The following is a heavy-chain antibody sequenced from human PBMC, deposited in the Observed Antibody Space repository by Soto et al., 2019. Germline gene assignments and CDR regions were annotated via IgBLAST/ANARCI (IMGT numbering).Heavy chain of an antibody. D-gene: IGHD2-15*01. CDR2: ISAYNGNT. Sequence: ASLKVSCKASGYTFTSYGISWVRQAPGQGLEWMGWISAYNGNTNYAQKLQGRVTMTTDTSTSTAYMELRSLRSDDTAVYYCAREWDCSGGSCYSNFYYYGMDVWGQGTTVTVSS. V-gene: IGHV1-18*01. CDR1: GYTFTSYG. J-gene: IGHJ6*02. CDR3: AREWDCSGGSCYSNFYYYGMDV.